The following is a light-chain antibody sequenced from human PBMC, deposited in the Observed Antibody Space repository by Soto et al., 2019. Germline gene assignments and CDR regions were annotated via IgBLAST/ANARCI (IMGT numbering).Light chain of an antibody. CDR1: QSISNY. V-gene: IGKV1-39*01. Sequence: DIQMTQSPSSLSASVGDRVTITCRASQSISNYLNWYQQKPGKAPNLLIYAASSLQSGVPSRFSGSGSGTDFTLTISSLQPEDFATYYCQQSYSTPPTFGGGTKVEIK. CDR3: QQSYSTPPT. CDR2: AAS. J-gene: IGKJ4*01.